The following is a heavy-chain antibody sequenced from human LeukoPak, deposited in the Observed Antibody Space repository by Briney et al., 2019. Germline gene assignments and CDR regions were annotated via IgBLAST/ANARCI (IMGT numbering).Heavy chain of an antibody. V-gene: IGHV1-2*02. CDR2: INSNSGDT. D-gene: IGHD3-3*01. Sequence: ASVKVSCKASGYTFTVYYMYWVRQAPGQGLEWMGRINSNSGDTNYAQKFLGRVTMTRDTSISTAYMELSSLTSDDTAVYYCASISEVWSGYYTVHHDYWGQGTLVTVSS. CDR1: GYTFTVYY. CDR3: ASISEVWSGYYTVHHDY. J-gene: IGHJ4*02.